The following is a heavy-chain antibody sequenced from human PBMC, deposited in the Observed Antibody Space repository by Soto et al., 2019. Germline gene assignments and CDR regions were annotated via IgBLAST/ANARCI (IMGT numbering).Heavy chain of an antibody. CDR2: IYHSGST. CDR3: ARDQLEGNWFDP. CDR1: GGSISSGGYS. Sequence: HLQLQESGSGLVRPSQPLSLTCPFSGGSISSGGYSWNWIRQPPGKGLEWIGYIYHSGSTLYNPYLKSRVXXXVXXSKNQFSLKLSSVTAADTAVYYCARDQLEGNWFDPWGQGTLVTVSS. J-gene: IGHJ5*02. V-gene: IGHV4-30-2*01. D-gene: IGHD1-1*01.